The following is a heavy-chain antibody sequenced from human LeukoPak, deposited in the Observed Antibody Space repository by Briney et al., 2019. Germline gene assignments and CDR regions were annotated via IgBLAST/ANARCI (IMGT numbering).Heavy chain of an antibody. V-gene: IGHV3-23*01. CDR1: GFTFSTYF. J-gene: IGHJ4*02. CDR3: AKDRWDSVIVPALGDLGY. D-gene: IGHD2-2*01. CDR2: MSGAT. Sequence: PGGSLRLSCAASGFTFSTYFMSWVRQAPGKGLEWVSSMSGATYYADSVKGRFTISRDNSKNTLYLQMNSLRAEDTAVYYCAKDRWDSVIVPALGDLGYWGQGTLVTVSS.